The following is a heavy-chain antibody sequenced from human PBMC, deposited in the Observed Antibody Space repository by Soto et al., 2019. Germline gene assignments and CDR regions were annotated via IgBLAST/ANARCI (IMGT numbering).Heavy chain of an antibody. CDR1: GFTFDDYA. CDR3: AKDQYGDYGFFDY. V-gene: IGHV3-9*01. CDR2: ISWNSGSI. D-gene: IGHD4-17*01. Sequence: LRLSCPASGFTFDDYAMHWVRQAPGKGLEWVSGISWNSGSIGYADSVKGRFTISRDNAKNSLYLQMNSLRAEDTALYYCAKDQYGDYGFFDYWGQGTLVTVSS. J-gene: IGHJ4*02.